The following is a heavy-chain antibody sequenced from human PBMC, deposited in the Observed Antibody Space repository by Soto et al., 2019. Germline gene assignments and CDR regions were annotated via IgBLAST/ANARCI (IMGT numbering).Heavy chain of an antibody. CDR2: IYYSGST. J-gene: IGHJ4*02. Sequence: SETLSLTCTVSGGSISGYYWSWIRQPPGQGLEWIGYIYYSGSTNYNPSLKSRVSISVDKSKNQFSLKLSSVAAGDTAVYFCARVQSGSYALYYFDYWGQGTLVTVSS. CDR3: ARVQSGSYALYYFDY. CDR1: GGSISGYY. D-gene: IGHD1-26*01. V-gene: IGHV4-59*01.